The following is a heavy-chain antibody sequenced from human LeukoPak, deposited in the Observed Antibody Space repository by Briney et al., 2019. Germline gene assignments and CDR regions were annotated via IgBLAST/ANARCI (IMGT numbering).Heavy chain of an antibody. CDR3: ARDNSVGDTAWWFDP. CDR2: INPSGGST. V-gene: IGHV1-46*01. D-gene: IGHD1-26*01. Sequence: ASVKVSCKASGYTFTGYYMHWVRQAPGQGLEWMGIINPSGGSTSYAQKFQGRVTMTRDMSTSTDYMELSSLRSEDTAVYYCARDNSVGDTAWWFDPWGRGTLVTVSS. CDR1: GYTFTGYY. J-gene: IGHJ5*02.